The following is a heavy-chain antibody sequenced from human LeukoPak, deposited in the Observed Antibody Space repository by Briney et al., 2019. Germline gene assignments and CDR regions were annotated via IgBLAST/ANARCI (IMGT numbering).Heavy chain of an antibody. CDR3: AREGNSGYYPY. CDR1: GFTFSRHG. D-gene: IGHD3-22*01. Sequence: GGSLRLSCAPSGFTFSRHGMHWVRQAPGKGLEWVAVISYDGSEKHYADPVKGRFTISRDNSKNTLYLQMSSLRAEDTAMYYCAREGNSGYYPYWGQGILVTVSS. CDR2: ISYDGSEK. J-gene: IGHJ4*02. V-gene: IGHV3-30*03.